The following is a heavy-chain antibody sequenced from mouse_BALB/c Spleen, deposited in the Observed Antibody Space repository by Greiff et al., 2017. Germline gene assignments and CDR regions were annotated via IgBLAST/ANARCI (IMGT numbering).Heavy chain of an antibody. D-gene: IGHD1-1*01. CDR2: IDPANGNT. J-gene: IGHJ1*01. Sequence: VQLQQSGAELVKPGASVKLSCTASGFNIKDTYMHWVKQRPEQGLEWIGRIDPANGNTKYDPKFQGKATITADTSSNTAYLQLSSLTSEDTADYSCDKHYYGSSWYFDVWGAGTSGTVSS. CDR3: DKHYYGSSWYFDV. CDR1: GFNIKDTY. V-gene: IGHV14-3*02.